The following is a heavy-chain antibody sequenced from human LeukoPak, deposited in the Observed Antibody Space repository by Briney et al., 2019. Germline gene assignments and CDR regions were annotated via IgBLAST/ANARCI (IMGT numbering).Heavy chain of an antibody. CDR2: VNHSGST. Sequence: SETLSLTCAVYGGSFSDYYWSWIRQPPGKGLEWIGEVNHSGSTNYNPSLKSRVTISVDTSKNQFSLKLSSVTAADTAVYYCARALGGYYYYMDVWGKGTTVTISS. V-gene: IGHV4-34*01. CDR3: ARALGGYYYYMDV. J-gene: IGHJ6*03. CDR1: GGSFSDYY. D-gene: IGHD3-10*01.